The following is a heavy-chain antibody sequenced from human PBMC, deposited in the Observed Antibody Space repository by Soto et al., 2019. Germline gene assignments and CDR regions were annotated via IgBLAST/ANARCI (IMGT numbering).Heavy chain of an antibody. CDR1: GFTFSSYG. CDR3: ARESLRRYFDY. CDR2: IWYDGRNK. Sequence: QVQLVESGGAVVQPGRSLRLSCAASGFTFSSYGMHGVSQAPGKGLEWVAVIWYDGRNKYYADSVKGRFTNSRDNSKNTLYLQMNSLRAEDKAVYYCARESLRRYFDYSGQGTLVTVYS. V-gene: IGHV3-33*01. J-gene: IGHJ4*02.